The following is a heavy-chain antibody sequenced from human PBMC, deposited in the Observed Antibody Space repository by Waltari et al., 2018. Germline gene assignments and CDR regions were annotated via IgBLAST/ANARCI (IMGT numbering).Heavy chain of an antibody. CDR3: ARTARNPDF. CDR2: IKEDGSVK. Sequence: EVRLVESGGDLVQPGGSLRISCAASGFTFSNYWMTWVRQAPGRGLEAVVNIKEDGSVKNYVDSVRGRFTISRDNARNSLSLQMDSLRAEDTAVYYCARTARNPDFWGQGTLVTVSS. V-gene: IGHV3-7*01. CDR1: GFTFSNYW. J-gene: IGHJ4*02. D-gene: IGHD1-1*01.